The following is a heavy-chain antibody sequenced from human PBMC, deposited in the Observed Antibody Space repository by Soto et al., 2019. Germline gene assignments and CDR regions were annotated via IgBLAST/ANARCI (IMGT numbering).Heavy chain of an antibody. V-gene: IGHV3-33*01. CDR2: IWYDGSNK. Sequence: QVQLVESGGGVVQPGRSLRLSCAASGFTFSSYGMHWVRQAPGKGLEWVAVIWYDGSNKYYADSVKGRFTISRDNSKNTLYLQMNSLRAEDTAVYYCARDGAPGRGGMVRGVGLLWYWGQGTLVTVSS. D-gene: IGHD3-10*01. CDR1: GFTFSSYG. J-gene: IGHJ4*02. CDR3: ARDGAPGRGGMVRGVGLLWY.